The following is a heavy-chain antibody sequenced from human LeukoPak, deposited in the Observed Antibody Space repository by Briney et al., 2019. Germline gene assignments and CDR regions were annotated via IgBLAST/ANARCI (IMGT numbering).Heavy chain of an antibody. CDR3: AKNDDSSGYHVWFDP. D-gene: IGHD3-22*01. Sequence: GGSLRLSCPASGFGFSNYAMSWVREAPGKGLEWVSAISGSGGTTFYADSVKGRFTISRDNSKNTLYLQMSSLRAEDTAVYYCAKNDDSSGYHVWFDPWGQGTLVTVSS. J-gene: IGHJ5*02. V-gene: IGHV3-23*01. CDR1: GFGFSNYA. CDR2: ISGSGGTT.